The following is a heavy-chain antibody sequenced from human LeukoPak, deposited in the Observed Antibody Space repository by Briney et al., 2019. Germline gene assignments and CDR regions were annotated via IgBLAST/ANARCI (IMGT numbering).Heavy chain of an antibody. CDR3: ATAGGNYGYFDY. CDR1: GYTLTELS. D-gene: IGHD3-10*01. J-gene: IGHJ4*02. Sequence: ASVKVSCKVSGYTLTELSMHWVRQAPGKGLEWMGGFDPEDGETIYAQKFQGRVTMTEDTSTDTAYMALSSLRSEDTAVYYCATAGGNYGYFDYWGQGTLVTVSS. V-gene: IGHV1-24*01. CDR2: FDPEDGET.